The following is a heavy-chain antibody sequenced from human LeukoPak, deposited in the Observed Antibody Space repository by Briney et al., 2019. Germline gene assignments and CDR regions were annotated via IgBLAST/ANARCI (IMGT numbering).Heavy chain of an antibody. CDR3: ARHRGYGSGSYYPYYNMDV. CDR1: GGSISSYY. CDR2: IYYSGST. Sequence: PSETLSLTCTVSGGSISSYYWSWIRQPPGKGLEWIGYIYYSGSTNYNPSLKSRVTISVDTSKNQFSLKLSSVTAADTAVYYCARHRGYGSGSYYPYYNMDVWGKGTTVTVSS. J-gene: IGHJ6*03. V-gene: IGHV4-59*08. D-gene: IGHD3-10*01.